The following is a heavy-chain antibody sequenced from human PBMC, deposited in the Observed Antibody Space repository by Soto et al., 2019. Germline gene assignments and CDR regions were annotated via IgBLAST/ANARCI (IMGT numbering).Heavy chain of an antibody. CDR2: ISYDGSNK. V-gene: IGHV3-30*18. CDR3: AKDPNPLPANWFDP. CDR1: GFTFSSYG. J-gene: IGHJ5*02. Sequence: QGQLVESGGGVVQPGRSLRLSCAASGFTFSSYGMHWVRQAPGKGLEWVAVISYDGSNKYYADAVKGRFTISRDNSKNTLYLQMKRLRAEDTAVYYCAKDPNPLPANWFDPWGQGTLVTVSS.